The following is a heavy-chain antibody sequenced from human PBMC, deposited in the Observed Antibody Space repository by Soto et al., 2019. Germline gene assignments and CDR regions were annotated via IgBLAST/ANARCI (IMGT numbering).Heavy chain of an antibody. V-gene: IGHV3-48*02. CDR1: GFTFNSYS. CDR2: ISSSSNTI. Sequence: EVQLVESGGGLVQPGGSLRLSCAASGFTFNSYSMNWVRQAPGKGLEWVSYISSSSNTIYYADSVKGRFTISRDNGKNSLYLQMTSLRDEDTGVYYCARGYYYGMDVWGQGTTVTVSS. CDR3: ARGYYYGMDV. J-gene: IGHJ6*02.